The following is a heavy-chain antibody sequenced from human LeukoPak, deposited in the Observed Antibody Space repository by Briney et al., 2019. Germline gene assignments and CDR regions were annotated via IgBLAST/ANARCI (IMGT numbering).Heavy chain of an antibody. V-gene: IGHV3-30*02. CDR2: IQYDRTNE. D-gene: IGHD2-8*01. CDR1: GFTFSDYY. CDR3: AKDRCSNGIGCYYYYMDV. J-gene: IGHJ6*03. Sequence: GGSLRLSCAASGFTFSDYYMSWIRQAPGKGLEWVAYIQYDRTNEQYAHSVKGRFRISRDNSKNILYLQMNSLRTEDTAVYYCAKDRCSNGIGCYYYYMDVWGKGTTVTISS.